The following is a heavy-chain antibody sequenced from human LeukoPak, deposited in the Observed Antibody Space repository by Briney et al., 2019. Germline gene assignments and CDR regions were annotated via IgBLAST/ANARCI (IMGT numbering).Heavy chain of an antibody. J-gene: IGHJ1*01. Sequence: PGGSLRLSCAASGFTFSSYWMSWVRQAPGKGLEWVANIKQDGSEKYYVDSVKGRFTISRDNAKNSLYLQMNSLRAEDTAVYYCASPAMFHGWFEYFQHWGQGTLVTVSS. D-gene: IGHD6-19*01. V-gene: IGHV3-7*01. CDR3: ASPAMFHGWFEYFQH. CDR1: GFTFSSYW. CDR2: IKQDGSEK.